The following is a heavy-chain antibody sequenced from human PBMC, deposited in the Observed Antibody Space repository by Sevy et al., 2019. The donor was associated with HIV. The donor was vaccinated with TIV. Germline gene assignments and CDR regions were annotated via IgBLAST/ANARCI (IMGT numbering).Heavy chain of an antibody. Sequence: GGSLRLSCAASGFTFSDYYMSWIRQAPGKGLEWVSYISSSGSTIYYADSVKGRFTISRDNAKNSLYLQMNSLRAEDTAVYYCATSAQPYYYDSSGHYYGFDYWGQGTLVTVSS. CDR1: GFTFSDYY. V-gene: IGHV3-11*01. J-gene: IGHJ4*02. CDR3: ATSAQPYYYDSSGHYYGFDY. CDR2: ISSSGSTI. D-gene: IGHD3-22*01.